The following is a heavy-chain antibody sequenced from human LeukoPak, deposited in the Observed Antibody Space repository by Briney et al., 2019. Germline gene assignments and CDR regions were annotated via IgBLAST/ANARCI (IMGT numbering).Heavy chain of an antibody. V-gene: IGHV4-39*07. D-gene: IGHD2-21*02. CDR2: IYYSGST. J-gene: IGHJ4*02. CDR3: ASGVVVTAIPPYYFDY. Sequence: PSETLSLTCTVSGGSISSSSYYWGWIRQPPGKGLEWIGMIYYSGSTYYNPSLKSLVTISVDTYKNQFSLKLSSVTAADAAVYYCASGVVVTAIPPYYFDYWGQGTLVTVSS. CDR1: GGSISSSSYY.